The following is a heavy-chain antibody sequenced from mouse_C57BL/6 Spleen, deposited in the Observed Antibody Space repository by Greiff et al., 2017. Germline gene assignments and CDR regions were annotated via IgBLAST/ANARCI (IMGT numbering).Heavy chain of an antibody. CDR3: ARLDYYGSSYVY. CDR2: INPSSGYT. CDR1: AYTFTSSW. Sequence: VRLGGPGAELQKPGASGRRSSKASAYTFTSSWMTGVKQRPGRGLEWIGYINPSSGYTKYNQKFKDKATLTADKSSSTAYMQLSSLTYEDSAVYYCARLDYYGSSYVYWGQGTTLTVSS. V-gene: IGHV1-7*01. J-gene: IGHJ2*01. D-gene: IGHD1-1*01.